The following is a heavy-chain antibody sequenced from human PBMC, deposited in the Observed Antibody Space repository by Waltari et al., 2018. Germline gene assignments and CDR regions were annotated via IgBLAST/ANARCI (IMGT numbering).Heavy chain of an antibody. V-gene: IGHV4-39*07. J-gene: IGHJ5*02. CDR2: IYYSGST. CDR1: VGSISSSSYY. CDR3: ARHGVVVAATIQGRTNWFDP. D-gene: IGHD2-15*01. Sequence: QLQLQEAGPGLVKPSATLSLTCTVPVGSISSSSYYWGWIRQPPGKGQEWIGIIYYSGSTYYNPSLKSRVTISVDTSKNQFSLKLGSVTAADTAVYYCARHGVVVAATIQGRTNWFDPWGQGTLVTVSS.